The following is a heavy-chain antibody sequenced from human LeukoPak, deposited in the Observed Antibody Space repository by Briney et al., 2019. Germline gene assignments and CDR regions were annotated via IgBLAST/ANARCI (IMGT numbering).Heavy chain of an antibody. CDR3: ARSTSSWYDVTPWDYYGMDV. D-gene: IGHD6-13*01. CDR1: GYTFTSYY. J-gene: IGHJ6*02. Sequence: GASAKVSCKASGYTFTSYYMHWVRQAPGQGLEWMGIINPSGGSTSYAQKFQGRVTMTRDTSTSTVYMELSSLRSEDTAVYYCARSTSSWYDVTPWDYYGMDVWGQGTTVTVSS. V-gene: IGHV1-46*01. CDR2: INPSGGST.